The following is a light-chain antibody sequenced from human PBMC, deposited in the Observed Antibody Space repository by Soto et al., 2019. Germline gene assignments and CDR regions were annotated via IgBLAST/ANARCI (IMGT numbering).Light chain of an antibody. CDR3: CSYAGSSTYV. CDR1: SSDVGSYNL. V-gene: IGLV2-23*02. Sequence: QSALTRPASVSGSPGQSITISCTGTSSDVGSYNLVSWYQHHPGKAPKVMIYEVSKRPSGVPNRFSGSKSGNTASLTISGLQAEDEADYYCCSYAGSSTYVFGTGTKVTVL. CDR2: EVS. J-gene: IGLJ1*01.